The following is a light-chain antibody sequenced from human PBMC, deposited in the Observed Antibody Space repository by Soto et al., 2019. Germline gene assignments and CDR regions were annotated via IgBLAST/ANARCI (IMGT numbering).Light chain of an antibody. J-gene: IGKJ3*01. CDR1: QSICSY. V-gene: IGKV1-27*01. CDR2: ATF. CDR3: QKHNSVTLF. Sequence: DIQITQSPSSLPASVGDRVTITCRASQSICSYLNWYQQTPGKVPKLLIYATFPLQSGVLSRFSGSGVGTDFTRSISSLQPEDVATYSCQKHNSVTLFFGPGTKVDIK.